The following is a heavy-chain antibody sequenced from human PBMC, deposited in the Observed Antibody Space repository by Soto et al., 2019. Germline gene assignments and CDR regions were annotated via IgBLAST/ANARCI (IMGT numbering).Heavy chain of an antibody. V-gene: IGHV5-51*01. CDR2: IYPADSDK. D-gene: IGHD5-18*01. CDR3: ARYWHSYSLNYYRGMDV. J-gene: IGHJ6*02. Sequence: RGAPKISCKGSGYNFFTHWIGRGRPMPRERLEWMGIIYPADSDKRYRPSSQRQGTTSADKSISTDYLQWSSLKASDTAMYYCARYWHSYSLNYYRGMDVWGQGTTVTVSS. CDR1: GYNFFTHW.